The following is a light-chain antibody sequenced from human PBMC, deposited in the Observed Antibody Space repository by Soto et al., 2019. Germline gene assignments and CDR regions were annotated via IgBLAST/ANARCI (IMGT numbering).Light chain of an antibody. CDR3: AAWDDSLNGFFV. V-gene: IGLV1-44*01. Sequence: QSVLTQPPSASGTPGQRVTVSCSGSSSNIGINTVNWYQHLPGTAPKLLIYNSDQRPSGVPDRISGSKSGTSASLAIGGLQSEDEADYYGAAWDDSLNGFFVFGTGTKLTVL. J-gene: IGLJ1*01. CDR1: SSNIGINT. CDR2: NSD.